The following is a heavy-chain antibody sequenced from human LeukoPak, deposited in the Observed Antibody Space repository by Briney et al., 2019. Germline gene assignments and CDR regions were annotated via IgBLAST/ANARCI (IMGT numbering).Heavy chain of an antibody. J-gene: IGHJ4*02. CDR1: GYTFTGYY. Sequence: ASVKVSCKASGYTFTGYYMLWVRQAPGQGLEWMGWINPNSGGTNYAQKFQGRVTMTRDTSISTAYMELSRLRSDDTGVYYCATDPPYYYDSSGDRFDYWGQGTPVTVSS. CDR2: INPNSGGT. D-gene: IGHD3-22*01. CDR3: ATDPPYYYDSSGDRFDY. V-gene: IGHV1-2*02.